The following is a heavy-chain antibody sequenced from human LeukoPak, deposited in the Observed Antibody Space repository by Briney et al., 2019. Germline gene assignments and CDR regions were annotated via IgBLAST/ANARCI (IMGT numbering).Heavy chain of an antibody. D-gene: IGHD4-17*01. J-gene: IGHJ4*02. Sequence: SETLSLTCTVSGGSISSYYWSWIRQPPGKGLEWIGYIYYSGSTNYNPSLKSRVTISVDTSKNQFSLKLSSVTAADTAVYYCARQRAYGDYMEPFDYWGQGTLVTVSS. V-gene: IGHV4-59*01. CDR2: IYYSGST. CDR3: ARQRAYGDYMEPFDY. CDR1: GGSISSYY.